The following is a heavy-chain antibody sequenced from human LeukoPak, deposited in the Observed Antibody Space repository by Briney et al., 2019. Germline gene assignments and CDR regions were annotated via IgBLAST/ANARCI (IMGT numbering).Heavy chain of an antibody. Sequence: SETLSLTCTVSGGSLSSSSYYWGWIRQPPGKGLEWIGSIYYSGSTYYNPSLKSRVTISVDTSKNQFPLKLSSVTAADTAVYYCARREYSSSSFSDYWGQGTLVTVSS. J-gene: IGHJ4*02. V-gene: IGHV4-39*01. CDR1: GGSLSSSSYY. CDR3: ARREYSSSSFSDY. CDR2: IYYSGST. D-gene: IGHD6-6*01.